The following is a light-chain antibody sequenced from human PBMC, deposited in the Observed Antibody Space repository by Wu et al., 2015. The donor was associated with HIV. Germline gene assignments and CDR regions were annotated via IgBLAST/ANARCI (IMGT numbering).Light chain of an antibody. CDR1: QSVRSN. CDR2: GAS. V-gene: IGKV3-15*01. Sequence: EIVMTQSPATLSVSPGERATLSCRASQSVRSNLAWYQQKPGQAPRLLIYGASTRATGIPARFSGSGSGTEFTLTISSLQSEDFAVYFCQQYYDWPPVTFGGGTKVEI. J-gene: IGKJ4*01. CDR3: QQYYDWPPVT.